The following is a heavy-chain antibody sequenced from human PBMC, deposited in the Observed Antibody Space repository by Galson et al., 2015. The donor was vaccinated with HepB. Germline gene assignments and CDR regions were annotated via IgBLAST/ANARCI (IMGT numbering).Heavy chain of an antibody. J-gene: IGHJ4*02. D-gene: IGHD2-2*01. CDR1: GFTFSSSA. V-gene: IGHV3-73*01. Sequence: SLRLSCAASGFTFSSSAMHWVRQASGKGLEWIGRIGSKANNYATAYAASVKGRFTISRDDSKNTLYLQMNSLRAEDTAVYYCARGGYCSSTSCFRPYFDYWGQGTVVTVSS. CDR2: IGSKANNYAT. CDR3: ARGGYCSSTSCFRPYFDY.